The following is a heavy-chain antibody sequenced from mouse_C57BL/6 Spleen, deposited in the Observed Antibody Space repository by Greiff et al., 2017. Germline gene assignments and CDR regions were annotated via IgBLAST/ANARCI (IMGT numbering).Heavy chain of an antibody. CDR3: ARGDPRPFDY. J-gene: IGHJ2*01. Sequence: QVQLQQSGAELVKPGASVKMSCKASGYTFPSYWITWVKQRPGQGLEWIGDIYPGSGSTNYNEKFKSKATLTVETSSSTAYMQLSSLTSEDSAVYYCARGDPRPFDYWGQGTTLTVSS. CDR1: GYTFPSYW. CDR2: IYPGSGST. D-gene: IGHD2-10*02. V-gene: IGHV1-55*01.